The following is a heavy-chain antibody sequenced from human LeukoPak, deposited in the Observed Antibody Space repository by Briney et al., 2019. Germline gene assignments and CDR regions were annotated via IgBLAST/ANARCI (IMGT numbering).Heavy chain of an antibody. CDR1: GGSISSYY. Sequence: SETLSLTCTVSGGSISSYYWSWIRQPPGKGLEWIGYIYYSGSTNYNPSLKSRVTTSVDTSKNQFSLKLSSVTAADTAVYYCATGYSSGWYYFDYWGQGTLVTVSS. CDR3: ATGYSSGWYYFDY. CDR2: IYYSGST. V-gene: IGHV4-59*01. D-gene: IGHD6-19*01. J-gene: IGHJ4*02.